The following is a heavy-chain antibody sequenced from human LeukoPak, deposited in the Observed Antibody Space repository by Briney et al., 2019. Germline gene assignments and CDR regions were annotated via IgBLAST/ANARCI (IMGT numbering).Heavy chain of an antibody. J-gene: IGHJ4*02. V-gene: IGHV3-21*01. Sequence: GGSLRLSCAASGFTFSSYSMNWVRQAPGKGLEWVSSISSSSSYIYYADSVKGRFTISRDNAKNSLYLQMNSLRAEVTAVYYCAVTGYSSSWFNYWGQGTLVTVSS. CDR3: AVTGYSSSWFNY. CDR1: GFTFSSYS. CDR2: ISSSSSYI. D-gene: IGHD6-13*01.